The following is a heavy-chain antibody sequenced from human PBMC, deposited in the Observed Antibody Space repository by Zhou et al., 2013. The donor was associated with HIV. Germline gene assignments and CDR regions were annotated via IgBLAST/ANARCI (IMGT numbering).Heavy chain of an antibody. CDR3: AREGVVPAAIASMGFDP. D-gene: IGHD2-2*02. V-gene: IGHV1-69*05. J-gene: IGHJ5*02. CDR2: IIPIFGTA. CDR1: GGTFSSYA. Sequence: QVQLVQSGAEVKKPGSSVKVSCKASGGTFSSYAISWVRQAPGQGLEWMGGIIPIFGTANYAQKFQGRVTITTDESTSTAYMELSSLRSEDTAVYYCAREGVVPAAIASMGFDPWGQGTLVTVSS.